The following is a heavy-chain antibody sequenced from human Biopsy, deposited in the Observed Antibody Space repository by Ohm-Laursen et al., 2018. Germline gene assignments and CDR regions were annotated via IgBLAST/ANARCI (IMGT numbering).Heavy chain of an antibody. J-gene: IGHJ4*02. CDR1: GFTFSSYA. V-gene: IGHV3-21*06. CDR2: IAERSTYI. D-gene: IGHD6-6*01. CDR3: ARERGRKSIAATDY. Sequence: SLRLSCAASGFTFSSYAMEWVRQAPGKGLEWVSSIAERSTYISYADSVEGRFTISRDNAQNSLYLQMNNLGVEDTAVYYCARERGRKSIAATDYWGQGVLVTVSS.